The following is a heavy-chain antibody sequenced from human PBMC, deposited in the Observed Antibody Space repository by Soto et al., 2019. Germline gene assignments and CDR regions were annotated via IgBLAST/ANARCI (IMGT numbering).Heavy chain of an antibody. Sequence: ASVKVSCKASGGTFSSYAISWVRQAPGQGLEWMGGIIPIFGTANYAQKFQGRVTITADESTSTAYMELSSLRSEDTAVYYCARDPLECSRGSCYTDYWGQGTLVTVSS. CDR3: ARDPLECSRGSCYTDY. V-gene: IGHV1-69*13. CDR2: IIPIFGTA. D-gene: IGHD2-15*01. CDR1: GGTFSSYA. J-gene: IGHJ4*02.